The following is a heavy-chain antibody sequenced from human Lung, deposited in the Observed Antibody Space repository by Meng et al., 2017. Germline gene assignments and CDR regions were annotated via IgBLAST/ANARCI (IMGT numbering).Heavy chain of an antibody. J-gene: IGHJ4*02. CDR2: IKSNTDGGTT. CDR3: TWDDKAVSDY. CDR1: GFYLRTAW. Sequence: EWHMVESGGDVVNPGGSLILSWAASGFYLRTAWMSWVRQAPGKGLEWVGRIKSNTDGGTTEYAAPVTGRFTISRDDSKSTLNLHLSGLRTDDTGVYYCTWDDKAVSDYWGQGTLVTVSS. D-gene: IGHD3-9*01. V-gene: IGHV3-15*01.